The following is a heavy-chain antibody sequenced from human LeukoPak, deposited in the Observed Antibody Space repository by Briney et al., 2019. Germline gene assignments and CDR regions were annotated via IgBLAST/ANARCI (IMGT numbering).Heavy chain of an antibody. CDR3: ARDGGTFWGLDY. CDR2: IWYDGSKK. D-gene: IGHD7-27*01. CDR1: GFTFSSYG. J-gene: IGHJ4*02. V-gene: IGHV3-33*01. Sequence: PGRSLRLSCAASGFTFSSYGMHWVRQAPGKGLEWVAVIWYDGSKKDYADSVKGRFTISRDNSKNTLYLQMNSLRAEDTAVYYCARDGGTFWGLDYWGQGILVTVSS.